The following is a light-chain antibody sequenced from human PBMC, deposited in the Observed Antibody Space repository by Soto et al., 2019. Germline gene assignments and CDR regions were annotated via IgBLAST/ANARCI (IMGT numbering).Light chain of an antibody. J-gene: IGKJ4*01. Sequence: DIQMTQSPSSVSASVGDRVTITCRASQGLSSWLGWYQQKPGRAPKLLIYGTSSLQSGVPSRFRGGGSGTEFTLTISSLQPEDFATYYCQQADIFQLTFGGGTKVEIK. CDR3: QQADIFQLT. V-gene: IGKV1-12*01. CDR1: QGLSSW. CDR2: GTS.